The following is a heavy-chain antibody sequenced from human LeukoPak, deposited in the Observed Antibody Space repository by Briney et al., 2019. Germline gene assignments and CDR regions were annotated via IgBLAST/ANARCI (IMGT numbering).Heavy chain of an antibody. V-gene: IGHV3-23*01. CDR2: ISGSGGST. Sequence: GGSLRLSCAASGFTFSSYAMSWVRQAPGKGLEWVSAISGSGGSTYYADSVKGRFTISRDNSKNTLYLQMNGLRAEDTAVYYCAKVRLRGSYYGFDYWGQGTLVTVSS. J-gene: IGHJ4*02. D-gene: IGHD1-26*01. CDR3: AKVRLRGSYYGFDY. CDR1: GFTFSSYA.